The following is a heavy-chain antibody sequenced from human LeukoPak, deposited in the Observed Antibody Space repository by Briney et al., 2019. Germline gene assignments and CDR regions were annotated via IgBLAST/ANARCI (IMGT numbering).Heavy chain of an antibody. V-gene: IGHV3-7*01. J-gene: IGHJ4*02. CDR1: GFTFSSYW. CDR2: TKQDGSEK. D-gene: IGHD5-12*01. Sequence: GGPLRLSCAASGFTFSSYWMSWVRQAPGKGLEWVANTKQDGSEKHYVDSVRGRFTISRDNAKNSLYLQMNSLRAEDTAVYYCARDGGSGYAYDYWGQGTQVTVSS. CDR3: ARDGGSGYAYDY.